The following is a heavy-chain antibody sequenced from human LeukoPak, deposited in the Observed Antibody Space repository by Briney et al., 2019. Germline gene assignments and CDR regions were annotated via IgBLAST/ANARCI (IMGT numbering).Heavy chain of an antibody. Sequence: PGGSLRLSCAASGFTFSSYGMHWVRQAPGKGLEWVAVISYDGSNKYYADSVKGRFTISRDNSKNTLYLQMNSLRAEDTAVYYCARDHSSGQRGFFDYWGQGTLVTVSS. CDR3: ARDHSSGQRGFFDY. CDR1: GFTFSSYG. V-gene: IGHV3-30*03. CDR2: ISYDGSNK. D-gene: IGHD6-19*01. J-gene: IGHJ4*02.